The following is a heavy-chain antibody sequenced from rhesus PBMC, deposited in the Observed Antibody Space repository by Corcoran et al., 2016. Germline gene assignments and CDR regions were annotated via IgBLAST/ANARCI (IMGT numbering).Heavy chain of an antibody. Sequence: DVQLVESGGGLVKPGGSLRLSCVASGFTFSSYVMHWVRQAPGKGLGWVSVISESGGTIYYADSVKGQFTISKDNAKNSLFLQMNSLRAEDTAVYYCTRVYYSGSYNFYYFDYWGQGVWSPSPQ. D-gene: IGHD3-16*01. CDR3: TRVYYSGSYNFYYFDY. J-gene: IGHJ4*01. CDR2: ISESGGTI. V-gene: IGHV3S26*01. CDR1: GFTFSSYV.